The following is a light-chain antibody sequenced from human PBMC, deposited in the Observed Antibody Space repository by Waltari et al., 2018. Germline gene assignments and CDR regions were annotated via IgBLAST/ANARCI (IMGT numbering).Light chain of an antibody. J-gene: IGLJ2*01. CDR3: CSYAGSTTHVI. CDR1: SSDFGSYNL. CDR2: EVT. V-gene: IGLV2-23*02. Sequence: QSALTQPASVSGSPGQSITISCTGTSSDFGSYNLVSWYQQHPGKAPKLMIYEVTKRPSGVSNRFSGSKSGNTASLTISGLQAEDEADYCCCSYAGSTTHVIFGGGTKLTVL.